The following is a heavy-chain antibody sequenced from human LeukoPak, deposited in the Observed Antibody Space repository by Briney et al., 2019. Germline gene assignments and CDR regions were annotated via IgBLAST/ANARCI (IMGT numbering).Heavy chain of an antibody. D-gene: IGHD2-2*01. Sequence: GASVKVSCKASGYTFTGYYMHWVRQAPGQGLEWMGWIDPNSGGTNYAQKFQGRVTMTRDTSISTAYMELSRLRSDDTAVYYCARGPGRYCSSTSCSIYYYYYYMDVWGKGTTVTVSS. CDR2: IDPNSGGT. CDR3: ARGPGRYCSSTSCSIYYYYYYMDV. V-gene: IGHV1-2*02. CDR1: GYTFTGYY. J-gene: IGHJ6*03.